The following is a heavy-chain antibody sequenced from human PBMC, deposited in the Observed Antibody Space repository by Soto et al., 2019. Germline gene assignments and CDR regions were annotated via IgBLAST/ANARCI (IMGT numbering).Heavy chain of an antibody. D-gene: IGHD3-22*01. CDR2: IAGSGRDT. Sequence: GSLRLSWAASGFTFRNNVLSWVRQAPGKGLDWVSGIAGSGRDTYYADSVKGRCTISRDNTNNIVYLQMNSLRAEDTAVYYCARADHYDSSASDYWGQGTLVTVSS. J-gene: IGHJ4*02. CDR3: ARADHYDSSASDY. CDR1: GFTFRNNV. V-gene: IGHV3-23*01.